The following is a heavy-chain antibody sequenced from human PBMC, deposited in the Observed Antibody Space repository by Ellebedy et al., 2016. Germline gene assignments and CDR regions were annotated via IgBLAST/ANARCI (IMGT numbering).Heavy chain of an antibody. D-gene: IGHD3-16*01. CDR1: GFTFSCYT. CDR2: ITSRGDYI. V-gene: IGHV3-21*01. CDR3: VRGVGGTSLNWFDP. Sequence: GESLKISXAASGFTFSCYTMNWVRQAPGKGLEWVSSITSRGDYIYYADSVKGRFTISRDNAKNSLFLQMNSLRAEDTAVYYCVRGVGGTSLNWFDPWGQGTLVTVSS. J-gene: IGHJ5*02.